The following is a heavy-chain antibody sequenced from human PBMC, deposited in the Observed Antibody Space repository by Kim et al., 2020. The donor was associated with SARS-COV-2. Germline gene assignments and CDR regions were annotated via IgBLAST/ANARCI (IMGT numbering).Heavy chain of an antibody. Sequence: KGRFTISRDNYKNTLYLQMNSLRPEHTAVYYCAKGVVRQDLEYYYYGMDVWGQGTTVTVSS. D-gene: IGHD2-2*01. CDR3: AKGVVRQDLEYYYYGMDV. V-gene: IGHV3-33*06. J-gene: IGHJ6*02.